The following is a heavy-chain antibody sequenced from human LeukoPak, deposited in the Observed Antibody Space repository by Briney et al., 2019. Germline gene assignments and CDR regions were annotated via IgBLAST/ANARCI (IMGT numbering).Heavy chain of an antibody. CDR1: GFTLSSYA. CDR3: AKLVTHFDY. D-gene: IGHD4-23*01. CDR2: ISGSGGNT. V-gene: IGHV3-23*01. J-gene: IGHJ4*02. Sequence: PGGSLRLSCAASGFTLSSYAVSWVRQAPGKGLEWVSSISGSGGNTYYADSVKGRFTISRDNSKNTLYMQMNSLRAEDTAVYYCAKLVTHFDYWGQGTLVTVSS.